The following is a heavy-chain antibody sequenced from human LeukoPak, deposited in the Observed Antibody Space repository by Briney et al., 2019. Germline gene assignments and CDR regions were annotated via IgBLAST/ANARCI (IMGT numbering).Heavy chain of an antibody. D-gene: IGHD3-10*01. J-gene: IGHJ4*02. CDR3: AKASHPYYYGSGSYGPYCFDY. CDR1: GFTFDDYA. Sequence: GGSLRLSCAASGFTFDDYAMHWVRQAPGKGLEWVSGISWNSGSIGYADSVKGRFTISRVNAKNSLYLQMNSLRAEDTALYYCAKASHPYYYGSGSYGPYCFDYWGQGTLVTVSS. V-gene: IGHV3-9*01. CDR2: ISWNSGSI.